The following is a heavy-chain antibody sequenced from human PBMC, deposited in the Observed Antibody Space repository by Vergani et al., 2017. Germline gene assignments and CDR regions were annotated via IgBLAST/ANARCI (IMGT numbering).Heavy chain of an antibody. V-gene: IGHV1-2*04. Sequence: QVQLVQSGAEVKKPGASVKVSCKASGYTFTGYYMHWVRQAPGQGLEWMGWINPNSGGPNYAQKFQGWVTMTRDTSISTAYMELSRLRSDDTAVYYCATGADDYGVLAYWGQGTLVTVSS. J-gene: IGHJ4*02. D-gene: IGHD4-17*01. CDR1: GYTFTGYY. CDR2: INPNSGGP. CDR3: ATGADDYGVLAY.